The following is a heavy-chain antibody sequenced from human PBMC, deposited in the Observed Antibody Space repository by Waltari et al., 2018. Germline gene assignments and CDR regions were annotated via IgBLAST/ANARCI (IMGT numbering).Heavy chain of an antibody. V-gene: IGHV3-33*01. CDR3: AREEWLPRPVLTSHPKKSFDY. Sequence: QVLLVESGGGVVQPGRYLRLSCAASGFTFRSNHIPWVRQDPGKGLEWVAIIYSDGSAKYYADTVKGRFTISRDNSKNTLYLQMNSLRADDTAVYYCAREEWLPRPVLTSHPKKSFDYWGQGTLVTGSS. CDR2: IYSDGSAK. J-gene: IGHJ4*02. CDR1: GFTFRSNH. D-gene: IGHD3-3*01.